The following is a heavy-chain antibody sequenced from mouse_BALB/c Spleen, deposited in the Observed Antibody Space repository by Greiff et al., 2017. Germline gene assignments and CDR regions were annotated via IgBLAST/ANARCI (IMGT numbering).Heavy chain of an antibody. Sequence: EVQGVESGGGLVQPKGSLKLSCAASGFTFNTYAMNWVRQAPGKGLEWVARIRSKSNNYATYYADSVKDRFTISRDDSQSMLYLQMNNLKTEDTAMYYCVRHDLLGNYYAMDYWGQGTSVTVSS. D-gene: IGHD2-1*01. V-gene: IGHV10-1*02. CDR3: VRHDLLGNYYAMDY. CDR2: IRSKSNNYAT. J-gene: IGHJ4*01. CDR1: GFTFNTYA.